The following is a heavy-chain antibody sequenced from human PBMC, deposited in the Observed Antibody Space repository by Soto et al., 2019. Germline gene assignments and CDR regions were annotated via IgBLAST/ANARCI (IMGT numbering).Heavy chain of an antibody. CDR2: VHHSGNS. V-gene: IGHV4-4*02. J-gene: IGHJ4*02. CDR3: ARGERQQQRDY. CDR1: GDSIRSDKW. D-gene: IGHD6-25*01. Sequence: QVQLQESGPGLVKPSGTLSLTCAVSGDSIRSDKWWSWVRQPPGKGLEWIGEVHHSGNSNYNPSLKSRVIISVDKPKNQFSLNLSSVTDAHTAVYYCARGERQQQRDYWGQGTLVTVSS.